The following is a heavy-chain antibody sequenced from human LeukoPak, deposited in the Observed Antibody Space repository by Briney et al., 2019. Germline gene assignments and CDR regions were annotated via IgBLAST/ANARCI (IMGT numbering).Heavy chain of an antibody. CDR1: GYTFTGYY. D-gene: IGHD3-10*01. CDR3: AREQTYYYGSGSYYPRNFDH. Sequence: ASVKVSCKASGYTFTGYYMHWVRQAPGQGLEWMGWINPNSGGTNYAQKFQGRVTMTRGTSISTAYMELSRLRSDDTAMYYCAREQTYYYGSGSYYPRNFDHWGQGTLVTVSS. CDR2: INPNSGGT. J-gene: IGHJ4*02. V-gene: IGHV1-2*02.